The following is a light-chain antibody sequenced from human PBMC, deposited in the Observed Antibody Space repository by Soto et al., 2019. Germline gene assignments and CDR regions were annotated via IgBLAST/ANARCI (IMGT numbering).Light chain of an antibody. Sequence: EIVLTQSPGTLSLSPGERATLSCRAIQSVSSSYLGWYHQKPGQAPRLIIYGASSWATCIPDRFSGSGSGTKCTITISRMAPEDFAVYYCPQYGSSPPYIFGQGTKLEIK. CDR3: PQYGSSPPYI. CDR2: GAS. CDR1: QSVSSSY. V-gene: IGKV3-20*01. J-gene: IGKJ2*01.